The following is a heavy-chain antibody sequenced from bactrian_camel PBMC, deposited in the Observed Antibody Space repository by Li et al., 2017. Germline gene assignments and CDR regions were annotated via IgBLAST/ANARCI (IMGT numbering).Heavy chain of an antibody. Sequence: HVQLVESGGGSVEAGESLRLPCVGSDFSRYYMAWIRQAPGREREGVAVIDSLGTTNYANSVKGRFTISKGTVPHTLYLQMDNLKPEDSAMYYCATRRCSPATIGTWGRRGGYTFGEQGTQVTVS. J-gene: IGHJ4*01. CDR1: DFSRYY. D-gene: IGHD4*01. V-gene: IGHV3S55*01. CDR2: IDSLGTT.